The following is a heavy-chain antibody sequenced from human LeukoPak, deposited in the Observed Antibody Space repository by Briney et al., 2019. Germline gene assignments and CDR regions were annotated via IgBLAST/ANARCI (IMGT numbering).Heavy chain of an antibody. D-gene: IGHD3-10*01. V-gene: IGHV4-34*01. CDR3: ARAETYYYGSGSYAHDY. CDR1: GGSISSYY. Sequence: PSETLSLTCTVSGGSISSYYWSWIRQPPGKGLEWIGEINHSGSTNYNPSLKSRVTISVDTSKNQFSLKLSSVTAADTAVYYCARAETYYYGSGSYAHDYWGQGTLVTVSS. J-gene: IGHJ4*02. CDR2: INHSGST.